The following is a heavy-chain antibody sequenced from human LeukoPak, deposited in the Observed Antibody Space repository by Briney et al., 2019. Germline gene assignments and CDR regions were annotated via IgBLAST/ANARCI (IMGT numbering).Heavy chain of an antibody. CDR2: ISPRGRTS. CDR1: GFNFSDFY. J-gene: IGHJ4*02. D-gene: IGHD2-21*01. Sequence: PGRSLRLSCEASGFNFSDFYMNWIRQAPGKGLEGVAYISPRGRTSYYADSVRGRFTVSRDNAKNSLFLQMTSLSADDTAIYYCARDSIPKMATVVDSWGQGTLVIVSS. V-gene: IGHV3-11*01. CDR3: ARDSIPKMATVVDS.